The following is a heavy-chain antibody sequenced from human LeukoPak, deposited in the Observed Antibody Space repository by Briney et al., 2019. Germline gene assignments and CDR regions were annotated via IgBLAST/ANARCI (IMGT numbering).Heavy chain of an antibody. Sequence: GGSLGLSCAASGFTFSSYEMNWVRQAPGKGLEWVSYISSSGSTIYYADSVKGRFTISRDNAKNSLYLQMNSLRAEDTAVYYCARVLAFDYYDSSGFDYWGQGTLVTVSS. D-gene: IGHD3-22*01. CDR3: ARVLAFDYYDSSGFDY. V-gene: IGHV3-48*03. CDR1: GFTFSSYE. J-gene: IGHJ4*02. CDR2: ISSSGSTI.